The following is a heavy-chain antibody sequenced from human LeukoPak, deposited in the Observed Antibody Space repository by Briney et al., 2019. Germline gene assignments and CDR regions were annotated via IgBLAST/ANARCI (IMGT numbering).Heavy chain of an antibody. V-gene: IGHV3-15*01. D-gene: IGHD3-22*01. Sequence: TGGSLRLSCAASGFTFSNAWMSWVRQAPGKGLEWVGRIKSKTDGGTTDYAAPVKGRFTISRDDSKNTLYLQMNSLKTEDTAVYYCTTWDPSYYYDSSGYYPYYYYYGMDVWGQGTTVTVSS. CDR2: IKSKTDGGTT. J-gene: IGHJ6*02. CDR1: GFTFSNAW. CDR3: TTWDPSYYYDSSGYYPYYYYYGMDV.